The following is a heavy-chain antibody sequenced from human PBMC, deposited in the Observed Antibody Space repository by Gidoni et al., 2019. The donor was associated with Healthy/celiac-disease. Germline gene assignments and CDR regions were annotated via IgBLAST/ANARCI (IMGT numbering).Heavy chain of an antibody. J-gene: IGHJ4*02. CDR2: IWYDGSNK. CDR1: GFPFSSYG. CDR3: ARDSNAVVAATFDY. Sequence: QVQLVESGGGVVQPGRSLRLSCAASGFPFSSYGMHWVRQAPGKGLEWVAVIWYDGSNKYYADSVKGRFTISRDNSKNTLYLQMNSLRAEDTAVYYCARDSNAVVAATFDYWGQGTLVTVSS. D-gene: IGHD2-15*01. V-gene: IGHV3-33*01.